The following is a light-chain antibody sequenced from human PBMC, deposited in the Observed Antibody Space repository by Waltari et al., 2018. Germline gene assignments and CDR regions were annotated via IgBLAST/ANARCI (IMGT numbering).Light chain of an antibody. CDR3: QHYNSYSSWT. J-gene: IGKJ1*01. Sequence: DIQMTQSPSTLSASVGDRVTITCLASQGIGRWLAWYQEKPCKAPKFLIYKASSLESGVPARFSGSGSGTEFTLTISSLQPDDFATYYCQHYNSYSSWTFGQGTKGEIK. CDR2: KAS. V-gene: IGKV1-5*03. CDR1: QGIGRW.